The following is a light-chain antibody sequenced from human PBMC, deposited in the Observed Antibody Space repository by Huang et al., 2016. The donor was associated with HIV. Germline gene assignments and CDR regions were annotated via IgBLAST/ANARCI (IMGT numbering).Light chain of an antibody. J-gene: IGKJ1*01. CDR1: QTVSSN. V-gene: IGKV3-15*01. CDR2: GTS. CDR3: QQYNNRPPWT. Sequence: EIVMTPSPATLSVSPGEGATLSCRASQTVSSNLAWYQQKPGQAPRLLIYGTSTRASGVPDRFSGSGSGTEFTLTISSLQSEDFALYYCQQYNNRPPWTFGQGTKV.